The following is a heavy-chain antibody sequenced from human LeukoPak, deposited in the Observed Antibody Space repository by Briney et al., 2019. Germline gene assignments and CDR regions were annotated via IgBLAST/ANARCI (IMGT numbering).Heavy chain of an antibody. D-gene: IGHD1-1*01. CDR1: GFTFSNAW. J-gene: IGHJ6*02. CDR3: ARDGGYAMDV. CDR2: LKTKTDGGTT. V-gene: IGHV3-15*01. Sequence: GGSLRLSCAASGFTFSNAWMSWVRQVPGKGLEWVGRLKTKTDGGTTDYAAPVKGRFTISRDDSRNTLYLQMNSLRAEDTAVYYCARDGGYAMDVWGQGTTVTVSS.